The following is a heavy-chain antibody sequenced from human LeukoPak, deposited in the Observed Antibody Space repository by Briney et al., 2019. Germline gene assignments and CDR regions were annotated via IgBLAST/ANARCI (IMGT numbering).Heavy chain of an antibody. V-gene: IGHV1-18*01. Sequence: GASVKVSCTASGYTFTSYGISWVRQAPGQGLEWMGWISAYNGNTNYAQKLQGRVTMTTDTSTSTAYMELRSLRSDDTAVYYCARDLFLEWLLYKPDEDYYYYGMDVWGQGTTVTVSS. CDR3: ARDLFLEWLLYKPDEDYYYYGMDV. CDR1: GYTFTSYG. D-gene: IGHD3-3*01. CDR2: ISAYNGNT. J-gene: IGHJ6*02.